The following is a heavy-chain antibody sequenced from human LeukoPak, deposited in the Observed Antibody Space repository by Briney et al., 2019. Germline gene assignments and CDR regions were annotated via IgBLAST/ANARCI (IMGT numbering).Heavy chain of an antibody. CDR1: GFTFSSYW. V-gene: IGHV3-66*04. J-gene: IGHJ4*02. D-gene: IGHD2-2*01. CDR2: IYSGGTT. CDR3: TRQTGESTNFDN. Sequence: GGSLRLSCAASGFTFSSYWMSWVRQAPGKGLEWVSAIYSGGTTYYADSVKGRFTISRDNSKNMLYLLMNYLRAEDTAMYHCTRQTGESTNFDNWGQGTLVTVSS.